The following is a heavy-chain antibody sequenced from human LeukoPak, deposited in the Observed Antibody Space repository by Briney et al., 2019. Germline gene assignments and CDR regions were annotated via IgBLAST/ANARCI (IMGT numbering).Heavy chain of an antibody. V-gene: IGHV1-8*03. CDR3: AREGFDY. Sequence: ASVKVSCKASGYTFTSYDINWVRQAPGQGLEWMGYMNPNSGNTGYSQKFLGRVTITTNTSRSTAYMELSSLRCEDTAVYYCAREGFDYWGQGTLVIVSS. CDR1: GYTFTSYD. J-gene: IGHJ4*02. CDR2: MNPNSGNT.